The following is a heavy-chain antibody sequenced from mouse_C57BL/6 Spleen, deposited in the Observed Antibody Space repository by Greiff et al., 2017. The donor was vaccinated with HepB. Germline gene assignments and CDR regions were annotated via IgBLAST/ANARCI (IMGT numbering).Heavy chain of an antibody. Sequence: LQESGAELARPGASVKLSCKASGYTFTSYGISWVKQRTGQGLEWIGEIYPRSGNTYYNEKFKGKATLTADKSSSTAYMELRSLTSEDSAVYFCAREEGGYGGLAYWGQGTLVTVSA. CDR1: GYTFTSYG. J-gene: IGHJ3*01. CDR2: IYPRSGNT. CDR3: AREEGGYGGLAY. D-gene: IGHD2-2*01. V-gene: IGHV1-81*01.